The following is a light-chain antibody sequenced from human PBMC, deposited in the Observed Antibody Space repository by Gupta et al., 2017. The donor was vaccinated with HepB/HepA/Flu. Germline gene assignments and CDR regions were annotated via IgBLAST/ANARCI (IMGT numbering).Light chain of an antibody. J-gene: IGKJ2*01. CDR1: QSLLYSSNNKNS. CDR2: WAS. CDR3: QQDDSLPYT. V-gene: IGKV4-1*01. Sequence: DIEMTQSPDSLAVSLGERATVKCKSSQSLLYSSNNKNSLAWYQQKPGQPPNLLIYWASTRESGVPDRFSGSGSGTDFNLTITSLQAEDVAVYYCQQDDSLPYTFGQGTKLEIK.